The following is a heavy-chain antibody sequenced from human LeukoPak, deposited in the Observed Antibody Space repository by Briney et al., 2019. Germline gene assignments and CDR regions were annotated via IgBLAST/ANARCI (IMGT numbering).Heavy chain of an antibody. CDR1: GGSISSGGYS. D-gene: IGHD6-19*01. CDR2: IYHSGST. J-gene: IGHJ4*02. V-gene: IGHV4-30-2*01. CDR3: ARAGYSSGYGYIFDY. Sequence: SETLSLTCAVSGGSISSGGYSWSWIRQPPGKGLEWIGYIYHSGSTYYNPSLKSRVTISVDRSKNQFSLKLSSVTAADTAVYYCARAGYSSGYGYIFDYWGQGTLVTVSS.